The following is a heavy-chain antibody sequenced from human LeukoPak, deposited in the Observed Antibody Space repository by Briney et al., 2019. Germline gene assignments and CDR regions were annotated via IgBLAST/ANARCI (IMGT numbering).Heavy chain of an antibody. D-gene: IGHD1-26*01. CDR2: IYYSGGT. CDR3: ARRRLGIVGATSLGY. CDR1: GGSISSSSYY. V-gene: IGHV4-39*01. Sequence: SETLSLTCTVSGGSISSSSYYWGWIRQPPGKGLEWIGSIYYSGGTYYNPSLKSRVTISVDTSKNQFSLKLSSVTAADTAVYYCARRRLGIVGATSLGYWGQGTLVTVSS. J-gene: IGHJ4*02.